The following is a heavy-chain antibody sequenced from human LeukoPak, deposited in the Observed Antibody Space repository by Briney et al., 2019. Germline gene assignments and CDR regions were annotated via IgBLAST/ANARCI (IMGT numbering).Heavy chain of an antibody. CDR2: ISGSGGST. D-gene: IGHD3-22*01. CDR3: AKQISRGSSGYYGVGFDY. V-gene: IGHV3-23*01. CDR1: GFTFSSYA. J-gene: IGHJ4*02. Sequence: GGSVRLSCAASGFTFSSYAMSWVRQAPGKGLVWVSIISGSGGSTYYADSVRGRFTISRDNSKNTLYLQMNSLRAEDTAVYYCAKQISRGSSGYYGVGFDYWGQETLVTVSS.